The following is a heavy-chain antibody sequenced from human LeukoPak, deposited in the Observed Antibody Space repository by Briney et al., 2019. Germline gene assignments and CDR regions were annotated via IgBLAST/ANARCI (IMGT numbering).Heavy chain of an antibody. D-gene: IGHD2-2*01. CDR3: ARVLSIVVVPGATFWFDP. CDR2: VNHSGST. CDR1: GGSFSGYY. J-gene: IGHJ5*02. V-gene: IGHV4-34*01. Sequence: PSGTLSLTCAAYGGSFSGYYWSWIRQPPGKGLEWIGDVNHSGSTNYNPSLKSRVTISVDTSKNQFSLKLSSVTAADTAVYHCARVLSIVVVPGATFWFDPWGQGTLVTVSS.